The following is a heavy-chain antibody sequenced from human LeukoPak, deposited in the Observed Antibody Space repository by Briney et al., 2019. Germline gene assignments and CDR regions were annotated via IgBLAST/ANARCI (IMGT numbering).Heavy chain of an antibody. J-gene: IGHJ6*04. D-gene: IGHD5-12*01. CDR1: GFTFSSYG. V-gene: IGHV3-33*01. CDR3: ARDTVATYYYYGMDV. CDR2: IWYDGSNK. Sequence: GGSLRLSCAASGFTFSSYGMHWVRQAPGKGLEWVAVIWYDGSNKYYADSVKGRFAISRDNSKNTLYLQMNSLRAEDTAVYYCARDTVATYYYYGMDVWGKGTTVTVSS.